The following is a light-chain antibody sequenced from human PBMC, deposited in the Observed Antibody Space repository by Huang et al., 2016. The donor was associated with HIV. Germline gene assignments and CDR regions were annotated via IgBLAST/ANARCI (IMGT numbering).Light chain of an antibody. CDR3: HQYNNWLLS. CDR1: RSVSSN. V-gene: IGKV3-15*01. CDR2: VSS. Sequence: IVMTQSPATLSVSPGERVTLSCRANRSVSSNLAWYQQRPGQAPMLLIYVSSTRAPGIPARFSGSGSGTDFSLTISSLQSEDFALYYCHQYNNWLLSFGGGTRVDI. J-gene: IGKJ4*01.